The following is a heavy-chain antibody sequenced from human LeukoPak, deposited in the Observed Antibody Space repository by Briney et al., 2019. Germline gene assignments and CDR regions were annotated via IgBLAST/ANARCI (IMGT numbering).Heavy chain of an antibody. J-gene: IGHJ4*02. Sequence: PGGSLRLSCAASGFTFSNYGITWVRQAPGKGLEWVSGISGSGGSTNYADFVKGRFTVSRDNSKNTLCLQMNSLRVEDTAVYYCAKRWAPNSGWSDYWGQGTLVTVSS. D-gene: IGHD6-19*01. CDR3: AKRWAPNSGWSDY. CDR2: ISGSGGST. V-gene: IGHV3-23*01. CDR1: GFTFSNYG.